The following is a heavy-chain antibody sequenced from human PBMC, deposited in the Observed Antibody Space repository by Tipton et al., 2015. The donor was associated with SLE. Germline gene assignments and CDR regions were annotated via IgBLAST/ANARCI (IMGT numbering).Heavy chain of an antibody. V-gene: IGHV4-39*07. D-gene: IGHD3-3*01. CDR3: ARRITISHLFDY. CDR2: IYYSGST. Sequence: GLVKPSETLSLTCTVSGGSISSSSYYWDWIRQPPGKGLEWIGNIYYSGSTYYSPSLKSRVTISIDTSKNQFSLKLNSVTAADTAVYYCARRITISHLFDYWGQGSLVTVSS. J-gene: IGHJ4*02. CDR1: GGSISSSSYY.